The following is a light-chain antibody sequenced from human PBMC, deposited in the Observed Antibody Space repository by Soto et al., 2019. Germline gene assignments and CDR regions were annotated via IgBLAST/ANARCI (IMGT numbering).Light chain of an antibody. Sequence: DIQMTHSPSSVSASVGDRVTITCRASQGVSNWLAWYQQKPGKAPKLLIYAASTLRSGVPSRFRGSGSGTDFTFTISSLQPADFATYYCQQANSFPYTFGQGTKLEIK. CDR3: QQANSFPYT. J-gene: IGKJ2*01. CDR1: QGVSNW. V-gene: IGKV1-12*01. CDR2: AAS.